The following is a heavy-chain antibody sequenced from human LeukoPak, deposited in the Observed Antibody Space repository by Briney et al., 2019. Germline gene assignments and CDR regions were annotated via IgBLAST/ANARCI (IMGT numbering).Heavy chain of an antibody. J-gene: IGHJ4*02. Sequence: ASVKVSCKASGYTFTGYYMHWVRQAPGQGLEWMGWINPNSGGTNYAQKFQGRVTMTGDTSISTAYMELSSLRAEDTAVYYCAREAAIHYYDSSGYPSPPVNYWGQGTLVTVSS. V-gene: IGHV1-2*02. CDR1: GYTFTGYY. CDR3: AREAAIHYYDSSGYPSPPVNY. D-gene: IGHD3-22*01. CDR2: INPNSGGT.